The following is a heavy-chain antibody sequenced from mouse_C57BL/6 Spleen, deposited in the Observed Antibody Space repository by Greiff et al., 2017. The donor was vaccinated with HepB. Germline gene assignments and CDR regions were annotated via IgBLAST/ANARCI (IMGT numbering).Heavy chain of an antibody. CDR1: GYTFTSYW. Sequence: VQLQQPGAELVRPGSSVELSCKASGYTFTSYWMHWVKQRPIQGLEWIGNIDPSDSETHYNQKFKDKATLTVDKSSSTAYMQLSSLTSEDSAVYYCARRGDGYYYFDYWGQGTTLTVSS. V-gene: IGHV1-52*01. J-gene: IGHJ2*01. CDR2: IDPSDSET. CDR3: ARRGDGYYYFDY. D-gene: IGHD2-3*01.